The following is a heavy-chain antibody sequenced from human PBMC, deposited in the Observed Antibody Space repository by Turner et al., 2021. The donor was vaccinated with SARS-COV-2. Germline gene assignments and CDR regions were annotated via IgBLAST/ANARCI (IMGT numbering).Heavy chain of an antibody. CDR2: ISSSSSYI. Sequence: EVQLVESGGGLVKPGGSLRLSCAASGFTFSSYSMNWVRQAPGKGLDWVSSISSSSSYIYYADSVKGRFTISRDNAKNSLYLQMNSLRAEDTAVYYCARSPTAPGYYYDSSGYYTPYYFDYWGQGTLVTVSS. CDR1: GFTFSSYS. V-gene: IGHV3-21*01. D-gene: IGHD3-22*01. CDR3: ARSPTAPGYYYDSSGYYTPYYFDY. J-gene: IGHJ4*02.